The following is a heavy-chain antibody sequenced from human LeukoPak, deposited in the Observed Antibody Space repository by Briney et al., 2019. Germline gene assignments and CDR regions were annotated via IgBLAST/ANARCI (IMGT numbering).Heavy chain of an antibody. J-gene: IGHJ4*02. CDR1: GLTFSSYA. CDR2: ISYDGSNK. D-gene: IGHD6-6*01. Sequence: GRSLRLSCAASGLTFSSYAMHWVRQAPGKGLEWVAVISYDGSNKYYADSVKGRFTISRDNSKNTLYLQMNSLRAEDTAVYYCARDIPPFSDSSSDYWGQGTLVTVSS. V-gene: IGHV3-30*04. CDR3: ARDIPPFSDSSSDY.